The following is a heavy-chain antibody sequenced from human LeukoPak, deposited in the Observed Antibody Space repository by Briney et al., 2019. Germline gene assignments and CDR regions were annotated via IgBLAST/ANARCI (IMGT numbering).Heavy chain of an antibody. Sequence: PSETLSLTCTVSGGSISSYYWSWIRQPPGKGLEWIGYIYYSGSTNYNPSLESRVTLSVDTSKNQFSLKLSSVTAADTAVYYCARDRSEFDYWGQGTLVTVSS. CDR3: ARDRSEFDY. CDR1: GGSISSYY. J-gene: IGHJ4*02. CDR2: IYYSGST. V-gene: IGHV4-59*01. D-gene: IGHD3-3*01.